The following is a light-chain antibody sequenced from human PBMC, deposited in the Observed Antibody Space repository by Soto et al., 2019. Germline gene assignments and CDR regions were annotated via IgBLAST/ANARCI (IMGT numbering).Light chain of an antibody. V-gene: IGKV3-15*01. CDR3: QQYNHWPRT. Sequence: EMVMTQSPATLSVSPGERATLSCRASQSVSSNLAWYQQKPSQAPRLLIYGASTRATGIPARFSGSGSGTEFTLTISSLQSEDFAVYHCQQYNHWPRTFGQGTKV. J-gene: IGKJ1*01. CDR1: QSVSSN. CDR2: GAS.